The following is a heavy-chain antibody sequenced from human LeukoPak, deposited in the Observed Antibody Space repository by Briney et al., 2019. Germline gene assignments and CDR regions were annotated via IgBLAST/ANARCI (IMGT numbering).Heavy chain of an antibody. J-gene: IGHJ4*02. V-gene: IGHV3-23*01. D-gene: IGHD4-23*01. Sequence: GGSLRLSCAASGFTFSTYAMAWVRRAPGKGLEWVSAFSNSGETHYADSVKGRFTISRDNSKYTLYLQMNSLRADDTALYYCAKDLRLSVGTSPFDYWGQGTLVTVSS. CDR1: GFTFSTYA. CDR2: FSNSGET. CDR3: AKDLRLSVGTSPFDY.